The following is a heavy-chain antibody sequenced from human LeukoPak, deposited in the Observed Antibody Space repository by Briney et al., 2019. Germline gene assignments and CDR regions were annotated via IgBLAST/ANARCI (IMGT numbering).Heavy chain of an antibody. CDR2: IRYDGSNK. Sequence: PGGSLRLSCAASGFTFGSYGMHWVRQAPGKGLEWVAFIRYDGSNKYYADSVKGRFTISRDNSKNTLYLQMNSLRAEDTAVYYCAKDFSSSSPYYFDYWGQGTLVTVSS. D-gene: IGHD6-6*01. CDR1: GFTFGSYG. V-gene: IGHV3-30*02. J-gene: IGHJ4*02. CDR3: AKDFSSSSPYYFDY.